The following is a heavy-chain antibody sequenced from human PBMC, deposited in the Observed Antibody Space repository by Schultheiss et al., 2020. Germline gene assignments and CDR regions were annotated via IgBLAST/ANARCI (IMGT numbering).Heavy chain of an antibody. CDR1: GFTFSSYG. V-gene: IGHV3-33*08. D-gene: IGHD6-6*01. J-gene: IGHJ6*03. CDR2: IWYDGSNK. Sequence: GGSLRLSCAASGFTFSSYGMHWVRQAPGKGLEWVAVIWYDGSNKYYADSVKGRFTISRDNAKNSLYLQMNSLRAEDTAVYYCARDMSSSYYYYYMDVWGKGTTVTVYS. CDR3: ARDMSSSYYYYYMDV.